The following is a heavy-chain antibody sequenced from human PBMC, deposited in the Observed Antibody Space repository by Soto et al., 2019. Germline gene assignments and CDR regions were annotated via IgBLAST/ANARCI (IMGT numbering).Heavy chain of an antibody. CDR1: GFTLSDYW. Sequence: EVQLVESGGGLAQPGGCLRLSCAASGFTLSDYWMHWVRQAPGKGLVCVSRIKYDGTVTNYAESVKGRFTISRDTAKNTLYLQMNSLRAEDTAVYYCVRELASCVGDCLHFWGQGTLVTVSS. CDR3: VRELASCVGDCLHF. J-gene: IGHJ4*02. CDR2: IKYDGTVT. D-gene: IGHD2-21*02. V-gene: IGHV3-74*01.